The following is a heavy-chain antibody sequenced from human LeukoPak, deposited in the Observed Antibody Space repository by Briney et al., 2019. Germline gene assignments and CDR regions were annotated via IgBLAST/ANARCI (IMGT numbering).Heavy chain of an antibody. J-gene: IGHJ3*02. CDR3: ARGSYGNDAFDI. V-gene: IGHV1-18*01. Sequence: ASVKVSCKASGYTFSSYGISWVRQAPGQGLEWMGWISAHNGNTNYAQKLQGRVTMTTDTSTSTAYLELRSLRSDDTAVYYCARGSYGNDAFDIWGQGTMVTVSS. D-gene: IGHD1-26*01. CDR2: ISAHNGNT. CDR1: GYTFSSYG.